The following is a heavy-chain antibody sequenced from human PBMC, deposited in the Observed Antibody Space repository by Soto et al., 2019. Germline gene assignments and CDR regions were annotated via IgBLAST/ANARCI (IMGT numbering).Heavy chain of an antibody. J-gene: IGHJ2*01. D-gene: IGHD5-18*01. Sequence: QVQLVESGGGVVQPGRSLRLSCAASGFTFSSYAMHWVRQAPGKGLEWVAVISYDGSNKYYADSVKGRFTISRYNSKNTLYLQMNSLSAEDTAVYYCARDPLWGTAMVLWYFDLWGRGTLVTVSS. V-gene: IGHV3-30-3*01. CDR3: ARDPLWGTAMVLWYFDL. CDR2: ISYDGSNK. CDR1: GFTFSSYA.